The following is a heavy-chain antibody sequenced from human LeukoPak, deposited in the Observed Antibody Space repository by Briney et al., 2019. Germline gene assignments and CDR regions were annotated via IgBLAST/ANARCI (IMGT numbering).Heavy chain of an antibody. V-gene: IGHV3-53*01. D-gene: IGHD6-19*01. Sequence: TGGSLRLSCAASGFNVNNNYINWVRQAPGKGLEWVSVLYSNSITSYADSVKGRFFISRDDSRNTVYLQMNSLRVEDTAIYSCARGHRTLDSSGFYGPFDFWGQGTLVTVSS. CDR3: ARGHRTLDSSGFYGPFDF. CDR2: LYSNSIT. CDR1: GFNVNNNY. J-gene: IGHJ4*02.